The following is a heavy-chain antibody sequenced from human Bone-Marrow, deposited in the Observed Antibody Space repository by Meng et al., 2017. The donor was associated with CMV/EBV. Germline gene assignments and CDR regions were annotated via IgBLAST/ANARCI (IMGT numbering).Heavy chain of an antibody. CDR3: AIEPSGIAVAGPDY. V-gene: IGHV1-18*01. CDR1: GYTFTNYG. CDR2: ISAYNGNT. D-gene: IGHD6-19*01. Sequence: ASVKVSCKASGYTFTNYGISWVRQAPGQGLEWMGWISAYNGNTNYAQKLQGRVTMTTDTSTSTAYMVLRSLRSDDTAVYYCAIEPSGIAVAGPDYWGQGTLVTVSS. J-gene: IGHJ4*02.